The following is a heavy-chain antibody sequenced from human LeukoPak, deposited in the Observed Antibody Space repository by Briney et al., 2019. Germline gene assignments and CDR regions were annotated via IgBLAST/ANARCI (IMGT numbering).Heavy chain of an antibody. J-gene: IGHJ4*02. CDR3: AREYYYDSSGYYYVIDY. D-gene: IGHD3-22*01. Sequence: SVKVSCKASGGTFSSYAISWVRQAPGQGLEWMGRIIPIFGTANYAQKFQGRVTITTDESTSTTYMELSSLRSEDTAVYYCAREYYYDSSGYYYVIDYWGQGTLVTVSS. CDR2: IIPIFGTA. CDR1: GGTFSSYA. V-gene: IGHV1-69*05.